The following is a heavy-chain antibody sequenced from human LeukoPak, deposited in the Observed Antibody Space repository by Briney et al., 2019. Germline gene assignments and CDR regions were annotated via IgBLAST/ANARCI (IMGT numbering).Heavy chain of an antibody. CDR1: GGTFISYA. Sequence: GASVKVSCKASGGTFISYAISWVRQAPGQGLEWMGGIIPIFGTANYAQKFQGRVTITADESTSTAYMELSSLRSEDTAVYYCARAAAGISSGDAFDIWGQGTMVTVSS. D-gene: IGHD6-13*01. V-gene: IGHV1-69*13. J-gene: IGHJ3*02. CDR2: IIPIFGTA. CDR3: ARAAAGISSGDAFDI.